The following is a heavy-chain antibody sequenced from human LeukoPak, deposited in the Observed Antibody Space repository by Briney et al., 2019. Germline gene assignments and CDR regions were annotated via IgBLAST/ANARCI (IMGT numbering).Heavy chain of an antibody. CDR3: AVTFIAAAGGDAFDI. CDR2: INHSGST. CDR1: GGSVSSSSWY. D-gene: IGHD6-13*01. V-gene: IGHV4-39*07. Sequence: SETLSLTCTVSGGSVSSSSWYWGWIRQPPGKGLEWIGEINHSGSTNYNPSLKSRVTISVDTSKNQFSLKLSSVTAADTAVYYCAVTFIAAAGGDAFDIWGQGTMVTVSS. J-gene: IGHJ3*02.